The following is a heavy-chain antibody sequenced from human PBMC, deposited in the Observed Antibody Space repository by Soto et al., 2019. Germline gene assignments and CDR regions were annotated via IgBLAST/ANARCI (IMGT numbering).Heavy chain of an antibody. D-gene: IGHD4-4*01. CDR1: GGSITSSNW. CDR3: ARHNYYSNHYYYGMDV. CDR2: IHHTGST. J-gene: IGHJ6*02. V-gene: IGHV4-4*02. Sequence: SETLSLTCAVSGGSITSSNWWSWVRQAPGKGLEWIGEIHHTGSTYYNPSLRSRVTSSIDMSKNQFSLRLTSVTAADTAVFYCARHNYYSNHYYYGMDVWGQGTTVTVSS.